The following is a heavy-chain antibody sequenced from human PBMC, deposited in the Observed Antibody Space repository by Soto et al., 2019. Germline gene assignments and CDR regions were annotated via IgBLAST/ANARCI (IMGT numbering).Heavy chain of an antibody. CDR2: IYYSGST. CDR1: GGSISSYY. Sequence: PSETLSLTCTVSGGSISSYYWSWIRQPPGKGLEWIGYIYYSGSTNYSPSLKSRVTISVDTSKNQFSLKLSSVTAADTAVYYCAKSLWFGELSGYDYWGQGTLVTVSS. D-gene: IGHD3-10*01. CDR3: AKSLWFGELSGYDY. J-gene: IGHJ4*02. V-gene: IGHV4-59*01.